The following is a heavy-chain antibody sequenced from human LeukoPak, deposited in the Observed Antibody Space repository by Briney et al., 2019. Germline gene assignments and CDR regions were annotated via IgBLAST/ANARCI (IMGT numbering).Heavy chain of an antibody. J-gene: IGHJ2*01. CDR2: IYHSGST. CDR3: ARGTGETYWYFDL. CDR1: GSSISSGGYS. Sequence: SETLSLTCAVSGSSISSGGYSWSWLRQPPGKGLEWIGYIYHSGSTYYNPSLKSRVTISVDRSKNQFSLKLSSVTAADTAVYYCARGTGETYWYFDLWGRGTLVTVSS. V-gene: IGHV4-30-2*01. D-gene: IGHD1-1*01.